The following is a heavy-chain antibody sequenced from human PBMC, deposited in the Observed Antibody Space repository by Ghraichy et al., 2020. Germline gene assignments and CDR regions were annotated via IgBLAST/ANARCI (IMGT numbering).Heavy chain of an antibody. CDR3: TRPFGASPYAYYYGVDV. V-gene: IGHV4-39*01. D-gene: IGHD3-16*01. CDR1: GGSIDSSSYY. Sequence: LRLSCIISGGSIDSSSYYWGWIRQPPGKGLEWIGDIYYSGTTYYNPSLKSRATISVDTSKNQLSLKLTSVTAADTAVYYCTRPFGASPYAYYYGVDVWGHGTTVTVSS. J-gene: IGHJ6*02. CDR2: IYYSGTT.